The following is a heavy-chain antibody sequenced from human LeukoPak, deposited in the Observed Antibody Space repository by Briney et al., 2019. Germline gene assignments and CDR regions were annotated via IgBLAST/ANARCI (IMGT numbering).Heavy chain of an antibody. Sequence: GGSLRLSCAASGFTFSSYWMHWVRQAPGKGLVWVSRINTDGSSTSYADSVKGRFTISRDNSMNMVYLDMDNLRVEDTAIYYCATFWGFDGDYWGQGTLVTVSS. D-gene: IGHD2/OR15-2a*01. J-gene: IGHJ4*02. CDR3: ATFWGFDGDY. CDR2: INTDGSST. CDR1: GFTFSSYW. V-gene: IGHV3-74*01.